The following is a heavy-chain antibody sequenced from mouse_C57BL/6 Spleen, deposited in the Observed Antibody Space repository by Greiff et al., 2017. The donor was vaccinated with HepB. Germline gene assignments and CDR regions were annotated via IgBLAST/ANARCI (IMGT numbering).Heavy chain of an antibody. D-gene: IGHD2-3*01. V-gene: IGHV5-9*01. CDR1: GFTFSSYT. CDR3: ARQGWLLPYAMDY. Sequence: LVESGGGLVKPGGSLKLSCAASGFTFSSYTMSWVRQTPEKRLEWVATISGGGGNTYYPDSVKGRFTIARDNAKNTLYLQMSSLRSEDTALYYCARQGWLLPYAMDYWGQGTSVTVSS. CDR2: ISGGGGNT. J-gene: IGHJ4*01.